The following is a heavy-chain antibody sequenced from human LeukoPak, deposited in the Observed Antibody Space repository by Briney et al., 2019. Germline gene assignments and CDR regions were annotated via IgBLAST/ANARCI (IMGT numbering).Heavy chain of an antibody. CDR3: AREHMSQWLVLGN. D-gene: IGHD6-19*01. CDR2: ISTNGGST. J-gene: IGHJ4*02. V-gene: IGHV3-64*02. CDR1: GFTFSSYA. Sequence: GGSLRLSCAASGFTFSSYAMHWVRQAPGKGLEYVSGISTNGGSTYYADSVKGRFTISRDNSKNTLYLQMGSLRAEDKAVYYCAREHMSQWLVLGNWGQGTLVTVSS.